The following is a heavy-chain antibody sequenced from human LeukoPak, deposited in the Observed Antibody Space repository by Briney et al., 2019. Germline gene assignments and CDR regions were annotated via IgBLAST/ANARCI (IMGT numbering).Heavy chain of an antibody. CDR3: ARAPASAWHTFDY. J-gene: IGHJ4*02. CDR1: GFTFSSYG. D-gene: IGHD3-3*01. Sequence: PGGSLRLSCAASGFTFSSYGMHWVRQAPGKGLEGGTIISSDGSSKYYADYAKGRFTLSRDNSKDTLYLQMNSLRPEDTAVYYCARAPASAWHTFDYWGQGTLVTVSS. CDR2: ISSDGSSK. V-gene: IGHV3-30*19.